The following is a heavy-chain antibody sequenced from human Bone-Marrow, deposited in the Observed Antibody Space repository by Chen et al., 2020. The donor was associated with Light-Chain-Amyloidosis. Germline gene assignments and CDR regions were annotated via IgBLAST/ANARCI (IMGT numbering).Heavy chain of an antibody. D-gene: IGHD3-9*01. V-gene: IGHV3-23*04. J-gene: IGHJ3*02. CDR2: ISGSGGSR. Sequence: EVQLAESGGGLIQRGGSLRLSCAASGFAFRSYAMSWVRQPPGKGLEGVSTISGSGGSRYYGDSVKGRLTISRDNSKNALFLQMNSLRAEDTAVYYCAKDISYDDILPGYPADAFDIWGQGTMVTVSS. CDR1: GFAFRSYA. CDR3: AKDISYDDILPGYPADAFDI.